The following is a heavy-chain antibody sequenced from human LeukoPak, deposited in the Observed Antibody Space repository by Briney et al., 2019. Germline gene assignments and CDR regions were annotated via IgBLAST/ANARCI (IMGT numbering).Heavy chain of an antibody. CDR2: IWYDGSNK. J-gene: IGHJ4*02. D-gene: IGHD3-3*01. CDR1: GFTFSSYG. Sequence: GGSLRLSCAASGFTFSSYGMHWVRQAPGKGLEWVAVIWYDGSNKYYADSVKGRFTISRDNSKNTLYLQMNSLRAEDTAVYYCARDSRRFLEWFPIDYWGQGTLVTVSS. V-gene: IGHV3-33*01. CDR3: ARDSRRFLEWFPIDY.